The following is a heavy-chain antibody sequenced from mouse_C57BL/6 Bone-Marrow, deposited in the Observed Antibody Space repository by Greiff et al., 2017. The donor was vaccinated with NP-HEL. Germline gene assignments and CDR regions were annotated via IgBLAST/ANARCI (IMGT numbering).Heavy chain of an antibody. Sequence: EVQLQQSGAELVRPGASVKLSCTASGFNIKDDYMHWVKQRPEQGLEWIGWIDPENGDTEYASKFQGKATITADTSSNTAYLQLSSLTSEDTAVYYCTTWWIRKAMDYWGQGTSVTVSS. CDR3: TTWWIRKAMDY. J-gene: IGHJ4*01. D-gene: IGHD1-1*02. V-gene: IGHV14-4*01. CDR1: GFNIKDDY. CDR2: IDPENGDT.